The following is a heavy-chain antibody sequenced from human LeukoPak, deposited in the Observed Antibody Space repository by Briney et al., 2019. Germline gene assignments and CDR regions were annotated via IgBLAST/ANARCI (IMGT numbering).Heavy chain of an antibody. J-gene: IGHJ3*02. Sequence: PGGSLRLSCAASGFTFDDYGMSWVRQAPGKGLEWVSGINWNGGSTSYADSVKGRFTISRGNAKNSLYLQMNSLRVEDTALYYCASEGSPLVDDAFDIWGQGTMVTVSS. V-gene: IGHV3-20*04. CDR1: GFTFDDYG. CDR3: ASEGSPLVDDAFDI. CDR2: INWNGGST. D-gene: IGHD6-6*01.